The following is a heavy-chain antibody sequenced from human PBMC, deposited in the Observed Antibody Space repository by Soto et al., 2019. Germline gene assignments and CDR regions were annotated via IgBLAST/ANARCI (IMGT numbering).Heavy chain of an antibody. CDR2: ISDDGSNE. J-gene: IGHJ3*02. CDR3: ARAFLPSGWPNIYAFDI. CDR1: GFTSSSYV. D-gene: IGHD6-19*01. Sequence: GGSLRLSCAASGFTSSSYVMHWVRQAPGKGLEWVALISDDGSNENYADAVKGRFTIFRDKSTSTLYLQMNSLRPEDTAVYSCARAFLPSGWPNIYAFDIWGQGTMVTVSS. V-gene: IGHV3-30-3*01.